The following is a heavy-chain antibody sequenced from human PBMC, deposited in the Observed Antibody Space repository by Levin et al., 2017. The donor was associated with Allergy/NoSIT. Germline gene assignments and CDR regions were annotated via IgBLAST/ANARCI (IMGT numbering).Heavy chain of an antibody. CDR2: IYYSGTT. V-gene: IGHV4-39*01. Sequence: SETLSLTCTVSGGSISSTSYLWVWIRQPPGKGLEWIGSIYYSGTTYSNPSLKSRVTISVDTSKNQFSLWLNSVTAADTAVYYCARYMKVSGSYTFDVWGQGTMVTVSS. D-gene: IGHD3-10*01. CDR3: ARYMKVSGSYTFDV. J-gene: IGHJ3*01. CDR1: GGSISSTSYL.